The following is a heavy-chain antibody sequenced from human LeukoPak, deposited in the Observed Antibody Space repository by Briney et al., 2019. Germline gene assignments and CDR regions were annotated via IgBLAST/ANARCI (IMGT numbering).Heavy chain of an antibody. J-gene: IGHJ4*02. D-gene: IGHD3-16*01. CDR2: ISGSGGST. V-gene: IGHV3-23*01. CDR1: GFTFSSYW. Sequence: GGSLILPCGASGFTFSSYWMNWARPAPGKGLEWVSAISGSGGSTYYADSVKGRFTISRDNSKNTLYLQMNSLRAEDTAVYYCAKEDLGPNPGGYWGQGTLVTVSS. CDR3: AKEDLGPNPGGY.